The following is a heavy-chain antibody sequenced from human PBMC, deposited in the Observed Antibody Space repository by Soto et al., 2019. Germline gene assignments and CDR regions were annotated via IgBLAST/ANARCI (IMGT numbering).Heavy chain of an antibody. CDR2: INHSGST. Sequence: SETLSLTCAVYGGSFSGYYWSWIRQPPEKGLERIGEINHSGSTNYNPSLKSRVTISVDTSKNQFSLKLSSVTAADTAVYYCASVLRSITMVRGVRVREYYFDYWGQGTLVTVS. CDR1: GGSFSGYY. D-gene: IGHD3-10*01. J-gene: IGHJ4*02. CDR3: ASVLRSITMVRGVRVREYYFDY. V-gene: IGHV4-34*01.